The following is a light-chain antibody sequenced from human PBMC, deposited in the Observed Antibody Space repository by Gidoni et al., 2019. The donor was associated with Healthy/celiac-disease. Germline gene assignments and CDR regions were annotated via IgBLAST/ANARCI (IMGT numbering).Light chain of an antibody. V-gene: IGKV1-5*01. CDR1: QSISSW. Sequence: DIQMTQSPSTLSASVGDRVTITCRASQSISSWLAWYQQKPGKAPKLLIYDASSLESGVPSRFSGSGSGTEFTLTISSLQPDDFATYYCQQYNSYRLFGQXTKLEIK. CDR2: DAS. J-gene: IGKJ2*01. CDR3: QQYNSYRL.